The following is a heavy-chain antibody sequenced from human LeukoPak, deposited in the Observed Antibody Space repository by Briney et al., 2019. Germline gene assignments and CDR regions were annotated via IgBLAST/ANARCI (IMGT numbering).Heavy chain of an antibody. CDR3: ARDDGYSSGSGYNWLDP. CDR1: GYSLINYG. Sequence: ASVKVSCKASGYSLINYGITWVRQAPGQGLDWMGWINPKNGNTNYAQKLQGRVTMTTDTSTGTAYMELRSLRSDDTAVYYCARDDGYSSGSGYNWLDPWGQGTLVTVSS. D-gene: IGHD6-19*01. V-gene: IGHV1-18*01. CDR2: INPKNGNT. J-gene: IGHJ5*02.